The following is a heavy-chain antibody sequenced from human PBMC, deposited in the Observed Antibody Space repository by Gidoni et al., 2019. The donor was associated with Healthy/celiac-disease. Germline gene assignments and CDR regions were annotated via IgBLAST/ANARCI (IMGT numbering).Heavy chain of an antibody. CDR2: ISSSSSTI. V-gene: IGHV3-48*02. J-gene: IGHJ6*03. CDR1: GFTSSSYS. D-gene: IGHD3-3*01. Sequence: VQLVAYGGGLVQPGRSLRLSCAASGFTSSSYSMNWFRQAPGKGLEWVSYISSSSSTIYYAASVKGRFTISRDNAKNSLYLQMNSLRDEDTAVYYCARDSYDFWSGYPRYYYYYMDVWGKGTTVTVSS. CDR3: ARDSYDFWSGYPRYYYYYMDV.